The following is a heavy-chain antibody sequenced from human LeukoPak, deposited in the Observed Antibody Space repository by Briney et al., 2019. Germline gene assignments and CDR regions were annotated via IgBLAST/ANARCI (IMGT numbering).Heavy chain of an antibody. CDR1: GGSISGYY. CDR2: IYYSGST. V-gene: IGHV4-59*01. J-gene: IGHJ5*02. D-gene: IGHD6-13*01. CDR3: ARVIAAAGTEWFDP. Sequence: SETLSLTCTVSGGSISGYYWSWIRQPPGKGLEWIGYIYYSGSTNYNPSLKSRVTISVDTSKNQFSLKLSSVTAADTAVYYCARVIAAAGTEWFDPXGQGXLVTVSS.